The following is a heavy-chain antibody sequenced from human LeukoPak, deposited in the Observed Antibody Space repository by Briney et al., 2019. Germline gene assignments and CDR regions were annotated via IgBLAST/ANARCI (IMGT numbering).Heavy chain of an antibody. J-gene: IGHJ6*02. V-gene: IGHV3-33*01. Sequence: GGSLRLSCAASGFTFSNYGMHWVRQAPGKGLEWVAVIWYDGSNKYYADSVKGRFIISRDNSKNTLYLQMNSLRAVDTAVYYCARGTTVTQPNYYYYGMDVWGQGTTVTVSS. CDR1: GFTFSNYG. CDR3: ARGTTVTQPNYYYYGMDV. D-gene: IGHD4-17*01. CDR2: IWYDGSNK.